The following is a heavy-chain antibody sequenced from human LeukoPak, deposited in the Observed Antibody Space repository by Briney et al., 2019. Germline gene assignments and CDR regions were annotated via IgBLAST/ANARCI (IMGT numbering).Heavy chain of an antibody. V-gene: IGHV3-23*01. CDR1: GFTFSSYA. D-gene: IGHD3-22*01. CDR2: ISGSGGST. J-gene: IGHJ4*02. Sequence: GGSLRLSCAASGFTFSSYAMSWVRQAPGKGLEWVSAISGSGGSTYYADSVKGRFTISRDNSKNTLYLQMNSLRAEDTAVYYCAKDHHYDSSGSPLCYFDYWGQGTLVTVSS. CDR3: AKDHHYDSSGSPLCYFDY.